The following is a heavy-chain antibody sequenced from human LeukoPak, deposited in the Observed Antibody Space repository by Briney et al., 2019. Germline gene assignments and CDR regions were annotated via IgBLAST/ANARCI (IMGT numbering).Heavy chain of an antibody. CDR3: ARDPPFSSRWNDIISGYFDY. CDR2: ISGSGGST. D-gene: IGHD6-13*01. V-gene: IGHV3-23*01. CDR1: GFTFSSYA. Sequence: PGGSLRLSCAASGFTFSSYAMSWVRQAPGKGLEWVSAISGSGGSTYYADSVKGRFTISRDNSKNTLYLQMNSLRVEDTAVYYCARDPPFSSRWNDIISGYFDYWGQGTLVTVSS. J-gene: IGHJ4*02.